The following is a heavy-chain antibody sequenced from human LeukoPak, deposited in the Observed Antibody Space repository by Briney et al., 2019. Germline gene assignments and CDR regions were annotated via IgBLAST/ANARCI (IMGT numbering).Heavy chain of an antibody. J-gene: IGHJ4*02. V-gene: IGHV4-39*01. CDR2: LYYSGST. Sequence: SETLSLTXTVSGGSISSSTYYWGWIRQPPGKGLERIGNLYYSGSTYYNPSLKSRVTISVDTSKNQFSLKLSSVTAADTAVYYCARQAISGYDPPPFDSWGQGTLVTVSS. CDR3: ARQAISGYDPPPFDS. CDR1: GGSISSSTYY. D-gene: IGHD5-12*01.